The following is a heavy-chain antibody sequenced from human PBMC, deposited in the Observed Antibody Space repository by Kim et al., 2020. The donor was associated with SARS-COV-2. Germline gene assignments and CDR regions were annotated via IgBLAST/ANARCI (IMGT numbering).Heavy chain of an antibody. Sequence: GESLKISCKGSGYSLTSYWISWVRQMPGKGLEWMGRIDPSDSYTNYSPSFQGHVTISADKSISTAYLQWSSLKASDTAMYYCASSIRWLQFNVGLCYYDMDVWGQGTTVTVSS. J-gene: IGHJ6*02. V-gene: IGHV5-10-1*01. D-gene: IGHD5-12*01. CDR3: ASSIRWLQFNVGLCYYDMDV. CDR2: IDPSDSYT. CDR1: GYSLTSYW.